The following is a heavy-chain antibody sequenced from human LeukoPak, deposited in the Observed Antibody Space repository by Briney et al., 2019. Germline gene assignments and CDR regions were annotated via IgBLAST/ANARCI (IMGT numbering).Heavy chain of an antibody. D-gene: IGHD2-2*02. CDR2: IYSGGST. CDR3: ARGAMPVVLPAAIPHEYFHH. Sequence: GGSLRLSCAASGFTVSSNYMSWVRQAPGKGLEWVSVIYSGGSTYYADSVKGRFTISRDNSKNTLYLQMNSLRAEDTAVYYCARGAMPVVLPAAIPHEYFHHWGQGTLVTVSS. CDR1: GFTVSSNY. V-gene: IGHV3-53*01. J-gene: IGHJ1*01.